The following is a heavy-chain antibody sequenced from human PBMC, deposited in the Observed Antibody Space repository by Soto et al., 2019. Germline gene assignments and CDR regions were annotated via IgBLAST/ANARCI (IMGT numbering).Heavy chain of an antibody. V-gene: IGHV3-33*01. CDR2: IWYDGSNK. J-gene: IGHJ4*02. D-gene: IGHD6-19*01. CDR3: ARDAVSVAVAALNYFDY. Sequence: VAVIWYDGSNKYYADSVKGRFTISRDNSKNTLYLQMNSLRAEDTAVYYCARDAVSVAVAALNYFDYWGQGTLVTVSS.